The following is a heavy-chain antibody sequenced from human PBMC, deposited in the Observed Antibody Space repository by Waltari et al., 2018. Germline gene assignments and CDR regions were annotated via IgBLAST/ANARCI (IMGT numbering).Heavy chain of an antibody. CDR3: ARSGNSAGLSLVY. CDR2: NIPIFGTT. CDR1: GGDLSSSV. Sequence: QVQLVQSGAEVKKPGSSVQVSCKASGGDLSSSVVNWVRQAPGQGVEWMGGNIPIFGTTHTAERFQGRLTITADDSTSTVYMELSSLRREDTAVYYCARSGNSAGLSLVYWGQGTLVTVSS. D-gene: IGHD2-8*01. V-gene: IGHV1-69*01. J-gene: IGHJ4*02.